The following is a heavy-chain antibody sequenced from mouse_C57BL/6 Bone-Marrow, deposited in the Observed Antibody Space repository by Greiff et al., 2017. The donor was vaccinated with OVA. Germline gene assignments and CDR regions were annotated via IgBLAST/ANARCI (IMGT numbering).Heavy chain of an antibody. CDR1: GYTFTSYD. V-gene: IGHV1-85*01. J-gene: IGHJ3*01. D-gene: IGHD1-1*01. Sequence: QVHVKQSGPELVKPGASVKLSCKASGYTFTSYDINWVKQRTGQGLEWIGWIYPRDGSTKYNEKFKGQATLTVETYSSTAYMERHSLTSEDAAVYFCARGAYYGSSLFAYWGQGTLVTVSA. CDR2: IYPRDGST. CDR3: ARGAYYGSSLFAY.